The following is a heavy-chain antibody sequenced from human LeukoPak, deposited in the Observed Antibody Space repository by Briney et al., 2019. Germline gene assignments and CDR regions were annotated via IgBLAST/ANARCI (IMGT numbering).Heavy chain of an antibody. CDR2: INPNTGDT. D-gene: IGHD4-11*01. J-gene: IGHJ6*03. V-gene: IGHV1-2*02. Sequence: ASVKVSCKASGYLFIVYNTHWVRQAPGQGLEWMGWINPNTGDTNYAQKFQGRVTMTRDTSISTVYMELRGLTYEDTALYYCARRFDYGNHAFHHYYMDVWGKGTTVSVSS. CDR3: ARRFDYGNHAFHHYYMDV. CDR1: GYLFIVYN.